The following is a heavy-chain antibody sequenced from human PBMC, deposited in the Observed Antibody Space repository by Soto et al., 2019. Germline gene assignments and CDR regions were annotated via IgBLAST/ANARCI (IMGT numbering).Heavy chain of an antibody. CDR3: MTDPSTVTPFYYFDY. CDR1: GFHFRNAW. Sequence: EVTLVESGGGLVKPGGSLELSCVGSGFHFRNAWMGWVRQAPGKGPEWGGRVRSRTEGGAKDYNDALEGRFTISRDDSKNEVYLEMNSLRSEDTAVYYCMTDPSTVTPFYYFDYWGQGTLVTVSS. V-gene: IGHV3-15*05. J-gene: IGHJ4*02. CDR2: VRSRTEGGAK. D-gene: IGHD4-17*01.